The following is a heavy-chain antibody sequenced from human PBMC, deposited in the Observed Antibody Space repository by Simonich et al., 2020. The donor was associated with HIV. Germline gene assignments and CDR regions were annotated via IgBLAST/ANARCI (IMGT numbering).Heavy chain of an antibody. CDR2: IYYSGST. Sequence: QVQLQESGPGLVKPSETLSLTCTVSGGSISSSSYYWGWIRQPPGKGLEWIGSIYYSGSTYYNPSLKSRVTISGDTSKNQFSLKLSAVTAADTAVYYCARREDEAIGGYFDYWGQGTLVTVSS. J-gene: IGHJ4*02. V-gene: IGHV4-39*01. CDR3: ARREDEAIGGYFDY. CDR1: GGSISSSSYY.